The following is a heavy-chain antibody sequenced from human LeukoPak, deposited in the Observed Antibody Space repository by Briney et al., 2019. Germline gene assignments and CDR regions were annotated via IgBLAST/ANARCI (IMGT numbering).Heavy chain of an antibody. J-gene: IGHJ4*02. CDR3: ARLNFRGGEALHFDS. D-gene: IGHD3-16*01. Sequence: PSETLSLTCSVSGGSLTNYYWGWIRQPPGKGLEFIGYIHSDGTPNYDSSLQCRGAISLDTSKIKFSLRLYSVTAADTALYFCARLNFRGGEALHFDSWGQGTLVTVSS. CDR1: GGSLTNYY. V-gene: IGHV4-4*09. CDR2: IHSDGTP.